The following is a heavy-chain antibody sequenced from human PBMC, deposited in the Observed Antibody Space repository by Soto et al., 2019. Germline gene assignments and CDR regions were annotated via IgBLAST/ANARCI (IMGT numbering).Heavy chain of an antibody. D-gene: IGHD3-10*01. CDR3: ASGRRFGELGAFDI. CDR2: INAGNGNT. V-gene: IGHV1-3*01. CDR1: GYTFTSYA. Sequence: QVQLVQSGAEVKKPGASVKVSCKASGYTFTSYAMHWVRQAPGQRREWMGWINAGNGNTKYSQKFQGRVTFTRDASASTAYMELSSLRSEDTAVYYCASGRRFGELGAFDIWGQGTMVTVSS. J-gene: IGHJ3*02.